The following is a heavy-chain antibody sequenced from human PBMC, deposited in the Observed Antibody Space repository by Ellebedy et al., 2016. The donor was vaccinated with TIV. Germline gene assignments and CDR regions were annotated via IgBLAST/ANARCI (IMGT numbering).Heavy chain of an antibody. J-gene: IGHJ4*02. CDR1: GFTFSDYS. Sequence: GESLKISCAASGFTFSDYSMNWVRQAPGKGLEWVSSISGSGNYRYHGDSVKGRFTISRDNAKNSLYLQMNSLRAEDTAVYYCAREKSGHKWNDGFDSWGQGTLVTVSS. D-gene: IGHD1-1*01. CDR2: ISGSGNYR. CDR3: AREKSGHKWNDGFDS. V-gene: IGHV3-21*01.